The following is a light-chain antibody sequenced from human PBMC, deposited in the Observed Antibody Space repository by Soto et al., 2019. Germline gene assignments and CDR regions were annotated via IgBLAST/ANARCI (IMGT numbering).Light chain of an antibody. Sequence: QSVLTQPPSVSGAPGQRVTISCTGSSSNIGAGYDVHWYQKLPGTAPKLLISGNTNRPSGVPDRFSGSKSGISASLAITGLQAEDEADYYCQTYDTSLSGSAVFGGGTKLTVL. CDR3: QTYDTSLSGSAV. V-gene: IGLV1-40*01. CDR1: SSNIGAGYD. CDR2: GNT. J-gene: IGLJ7*01.